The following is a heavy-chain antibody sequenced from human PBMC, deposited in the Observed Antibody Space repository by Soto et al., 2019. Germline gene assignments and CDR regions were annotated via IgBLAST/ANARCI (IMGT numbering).Heavy chain of an antibody. CDR2: IRSKAYGGTT. CDR3: TRGLSPAAIWGDAFDI. Sequence: GGSLRLSCTASGFTFGDYAMSWFRQAPGKGLEWVGFIRSKAYGGTTEYAASVKGRFTISRDDSKSIAYLQMNSLKTEDTAVYYCTRGLSPAAIWGDAFDIWGQGTMVTVSS. J-gene: IGHJ3*02. D-gene: IGHD2-2*01. CDR1: GFTFGDYA. V-gene: IGHV3-49*03.